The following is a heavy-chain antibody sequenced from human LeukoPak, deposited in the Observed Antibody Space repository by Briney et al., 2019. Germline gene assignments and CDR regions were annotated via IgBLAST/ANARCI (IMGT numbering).Heavy chain of an antibody. CDR3: AKGAYDYIEMGYFDY. CDR2: LIVSSGST. CDR1: GFSFSNSA. J-gene: IGHJ4*02. D-gene: IGHD5-12*01. V-gene: IGHV3-23*01. Sequence: GGSLRLSCAASGFSFSNSAMSWVRQAPGKGLEWVSLLIVSSGSTFYADSVKGRFTISRDNSKNTLYLQMNSLRAEDTAVYYCAKGAYDYIEMGYFDYWGQGTLVTVSS.